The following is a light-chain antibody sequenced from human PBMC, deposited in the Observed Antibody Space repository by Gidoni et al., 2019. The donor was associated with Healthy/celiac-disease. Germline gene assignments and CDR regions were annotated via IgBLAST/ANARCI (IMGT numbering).Light chain of an antibody. J-gene: IGKJ2*04. Sequence: ETVLTQSPGTLSLSPGERATLSCRASQSVSSSYLAWDQQKPGQAPRRLIYGASSRATGIPDRFSGSGSGTDFTLTISRLEPEDFAVYYCQQYGSSPMCSFXXXTKLEIK. V-gene: IGKV3-20*01. CDR1: QSVSSSY. CDR3: QQYGSSPMCS. CDR2: GAS.